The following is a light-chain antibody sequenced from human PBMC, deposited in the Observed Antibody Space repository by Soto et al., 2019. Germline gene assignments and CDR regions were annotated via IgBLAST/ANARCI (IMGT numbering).Light chain of an antibody. CDR2: GAS. CDR1: QSVSSTY. CDR3: QQYGSSLLYT. V-gene: IGKV3-20*01. Sequence: EIVLTQSPGTLSLSPGERATLSCRASQSVSSTYLAWYQQKPGQATRLLIYGASSRATGIPDRFSGSGSGTDFTLTISRLEPEDVAVYYCQQYGSSLLYTFGQGTKLEIK. J-gene: IGKJ2*01.